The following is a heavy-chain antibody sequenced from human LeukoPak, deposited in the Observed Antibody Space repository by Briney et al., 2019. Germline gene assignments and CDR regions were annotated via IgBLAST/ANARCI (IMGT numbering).Heavy chain of an antibody. CDR3: ARGDYYGDPEPFDY. CDR1: GFTFSNYW. J-gene: IGHJ4*02. D-gene: IGHD3-3*01. V-gene: IGHV3-74*01. CDR2: INTDGRST. Sequence: GGSLRLSCAASGFTFSNYWMHWVRQAPGKGLVWVSRINTDGRSTSYVDSVKGRFTISRDNAKNSLYLQMNSLRAEDTAVYYCARGDYYGDPEPFDYWGQGTLVTVSS.